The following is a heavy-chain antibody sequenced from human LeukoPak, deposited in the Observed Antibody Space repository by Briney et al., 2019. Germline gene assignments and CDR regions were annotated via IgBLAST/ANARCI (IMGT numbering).Heavy chain of an antibody. V-gene: IGHV3-30-3*01. Sequence: GGSLRLSCAASGFTFSSYAMHWVRQAPGKGLEWVAVISYDGSNKYYADSVKGRFTISRDNSKNTLYLQMNSLRAEDTAVYYCARDRYSRGWAPSYWGQGTLVTVSS. D-gene: IGHD6-19*01. CDR2: ISYDGSNK. J-gene: IGHJ4*02. CDR1: GFTFSSYA. CDR3: ARDRYSRGWAPSY.